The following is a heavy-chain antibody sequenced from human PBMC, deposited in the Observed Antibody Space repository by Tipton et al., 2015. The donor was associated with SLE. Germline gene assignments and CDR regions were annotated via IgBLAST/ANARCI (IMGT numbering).Heavy chain of an antibody. CDR2: IYYSGST. J-gene: IGHJ4*02. Sequence: TLSLTCTVSGGSISSYYWSWIRQPPGKGLEWIGYIYYSGSTNYNPSLKSRVTISVDTSKNQFSLKLSSVTAADTAVYYCARDCYCGNSACFDYWGQGTLFTVSS. CDR3: ARDCYCGNSACFDY. CDR1: GGSISSYY. D-gene: IGHD4-23*01. V-gene: IGHV4-59*01.